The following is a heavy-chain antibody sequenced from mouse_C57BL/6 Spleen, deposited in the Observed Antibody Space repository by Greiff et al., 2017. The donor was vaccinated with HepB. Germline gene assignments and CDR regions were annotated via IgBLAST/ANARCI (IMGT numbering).Heavy chain of an antibody. CDR1: GYAFTNYL. CDR3: ARGASYYSNYAMDY. CDR2: INPGSGGT. J-gene: IGHJ4*01. V-gene: IGHV1-54*01. Sequence: QVQLQQSGAELVRPGTSVKVSCKASGYAFTNYLIEWVKQRPGQGLEWIGVINPGSGGTNYNEKFKGKATLTADKSSSTAYMQLSSLTSEDSAVYFCARGASYYSNYAMDYWGQGTSVTVSS. D-gene: IGHD2-5*01.